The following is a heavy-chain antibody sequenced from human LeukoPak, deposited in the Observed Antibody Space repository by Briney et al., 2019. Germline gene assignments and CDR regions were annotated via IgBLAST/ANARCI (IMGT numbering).Heavy chain of an antibody. D-gene: IGHD6-13*01. CDR1: GGSISSYQ. V-gene: IGHV4-59*12. CDR2: IYYSGST. CDR3: ARDSLTAAAGPTSFDY. Sequence: AETLSLTCTVSGGSISSYQWSWIRQPPGKGLEWIGNIYYSGSTYYNPSLKSRVTISVDTSKNQFSLKLSSVTAADTAVYYCARDSLTAAAGPTSFDYWGQGTLVTVSS. J-gene: IGHJ4*02.